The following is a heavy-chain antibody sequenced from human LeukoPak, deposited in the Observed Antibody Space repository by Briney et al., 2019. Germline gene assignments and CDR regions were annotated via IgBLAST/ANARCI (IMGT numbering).Heavy chain of an antibody. CDR3: ARGAATTVVFP. J-gene: IGHJ5*02. V-gene: IGHV4-61*05. D-gene: IGHD4-23*01. Sequence: SETLSLTCTVSGGSISSSSYYWGWIRQPPGKGLEWIGYIYYSGSTNYNPSLKSRVTISVDTSKNQFSLKLSSVTAADTAVYYCARGAATTVVFPWGQGTLVTVSS. CDR1: GGSISSSSYY. CDR2: IYYSGST.